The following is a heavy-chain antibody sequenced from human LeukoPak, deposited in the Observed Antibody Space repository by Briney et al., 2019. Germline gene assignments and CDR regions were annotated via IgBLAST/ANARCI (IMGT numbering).Heavy chain of an antibody. CDR2: IYYSGST. Sequence: SETLSLTCTVSGGSISSYYWSWIRQPPGKGLEWIGYIYYSGSTNYNPSLKSRVTISVDTSKNQFSLKLSSVTAADTAVYYCARHGVAAATPYYFDYWGQGTLVTVSS. V-gene: IGHV4-59*08. J-gene: IGHJ4*02. CDR1: GGSISSYY. D-gene: IGHD2-15*01. CDR3: ARHGVAAATPYYFDY.